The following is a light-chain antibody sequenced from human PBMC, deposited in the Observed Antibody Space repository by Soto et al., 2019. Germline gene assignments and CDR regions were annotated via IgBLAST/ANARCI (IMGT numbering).Light chain of an antibody. Sequence: IQLTQSPSSLSASVGDRVTITCRARQGISSYLAWYQQKPGKSPKLLIYAASTLQTGIPSRFSGSGSGTDSTPTNSSPQPEYVVNYYCQQLNNYPRTFGQGTKVEIK. J-gene: IGKJ2*01. CDR1: QGISSY. V-gene: IGKV1-9*01. CDR3: QQLNNYPRT. CDR2: AAS.